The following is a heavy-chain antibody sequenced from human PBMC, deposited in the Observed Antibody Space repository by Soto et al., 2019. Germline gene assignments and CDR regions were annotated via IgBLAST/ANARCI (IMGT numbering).Heavy chain of an antibody. D-gene: IGHD4-17*01. CDR3: ARTMTTVVSPCFWFDP. J-gene: IGHJ5*02. CDR1: GGSISSGGYY. CDR2: IYYSGST. Sequence: SETLSLTCTVSGGSISSGGYYWSWIRQHPGKGLEWIGYIYYSGSTCYNPSLKSRVTISVDTSKNQFSLKLSSVTAADTAVYYCARTMTTVVSPCFWFDPWGQGTLVTVSS. V-gene: IGHV4-31*03.